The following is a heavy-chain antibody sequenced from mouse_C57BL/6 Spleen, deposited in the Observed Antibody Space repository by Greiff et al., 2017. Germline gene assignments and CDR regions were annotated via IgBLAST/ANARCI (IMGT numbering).Heavy chain of an antibody. CDR1: GYTFTSYW. V-gene: IGHV1-7*01. Sequence: QVQLKESGAELAKPGASVKLSCKASGYTFTSYWMHWVKQRPGKGLEWIGYINPSSGYTKYNQKFKDKATLTADKSSSTAYMQLSSLTYEDSAVYYCARAAQARNYFDYWGQGTTLTVSS. CDR3: ARAAQARNYFDY. D-gene: IGHD3-2*02. CDR2: INPSSGYT. J-gene: IGHJ2*01.